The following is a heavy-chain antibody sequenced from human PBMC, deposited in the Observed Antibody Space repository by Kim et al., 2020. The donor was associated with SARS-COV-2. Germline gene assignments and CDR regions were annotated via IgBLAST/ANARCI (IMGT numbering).Heavy chain of an antibody. V-gene: IGHV3-15*01. Sequence: GGSLRLSCAASGFTFSNAWMSWVRQAPGKGLEWVGRIKSKTDGGTTDYAAPVKGRFTISRDDSKNTLYLQMNSLKTEDTAVYYCTTDPQSITMIVVVPRGYYYGMDVWGQGTTVTVSS. J-gene: IGHJ6*02. CDR3: TTDPQSITMIVVVPRGYYYGMDV. D-gene: IGHD3-22*01. CDR1: GFTFSNAW. CDR2: IKSKTDGGTT.